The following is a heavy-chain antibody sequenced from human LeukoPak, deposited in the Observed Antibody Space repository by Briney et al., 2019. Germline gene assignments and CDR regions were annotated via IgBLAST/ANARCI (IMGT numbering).Heavy chain of an antibody. J-gene: IGHJ4*02. CDR1: GGSISSYY. Sequence: PSETLSLTCTVSGGSISSYYWSWIRQPPGKGLEWIGYIYYSGSTYYNPSLKSRVTISVDTSKNQFSLKLSSVTAADTAVYYCARSRSGYYGDVDYWGQGTLVTVSS. CDR3: ARSRSGYYGDVDY. D-gene: IGHD3-3*01. CDR2: IYYSGST. V-gene: IGHV4-59*12.